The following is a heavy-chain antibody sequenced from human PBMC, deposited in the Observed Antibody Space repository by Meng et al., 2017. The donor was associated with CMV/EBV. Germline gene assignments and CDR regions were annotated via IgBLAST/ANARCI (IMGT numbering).Heavy chain of an antibody. J-gene: IGHJ6*02. CDR2: FDPEDGET. D-gene: IGHD2-2*01. CDR3: ATDFYCSSTSCSTGYYYYSMDV. Sequence: ASVKVSCKVSGYPLTELSMHWVRQAPGKGLEWMGGFDPEDGETIYAQKFQGRVTMTEDTSTDTAYMELSSLRSEDTAVYYCATDFYCSSTSCSTGYYYYSMDVWGQGTTVTVSS. V-gene: IGHV1-24*01. CDR1: GYPLTELS.